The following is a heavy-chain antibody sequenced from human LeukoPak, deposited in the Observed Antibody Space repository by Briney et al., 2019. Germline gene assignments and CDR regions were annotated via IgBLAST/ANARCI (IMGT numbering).Heavy chain of an antibody. V-gene: IGHV3-23*01. J-gene: IGHJ4*02. D-gene: IGHD6-19*01. CDR2: INTCGGTT. Sequence: PGGSLRLSCAASGFTFSSFAMTWVRQAPGKGLEWVSVINTCGGTTDYADSVKGRFTISRDNSKNTLYLQMNSLRAEDTAVYYCAKGSGWYVWGQGTLVTVSS. CDR3: AKGSGWYV. CDR1: GFTFSSFA.